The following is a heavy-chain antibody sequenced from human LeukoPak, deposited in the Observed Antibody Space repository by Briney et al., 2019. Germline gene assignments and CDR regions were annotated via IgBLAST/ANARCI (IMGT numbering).Heavy chain of an antibody. V-gene: IGHV3-7*04. D-gene: IGHD6-13*01. CDR3: ARALYSSSFHWFDR. Sequence: PGGSLRLSCAASGFTFSNYWMSWVRQAPGKGLEWVANMKQDGSGNYYVDSVKGRFTISRDNAKNSLYLQMNSLRAEDMAVYYCARALYSSSFHWFDRWGQGTLVTVAS. CDR1: GFTFSNYW. J-gene: IGHJ5*02. CDR2: MKQDGSGN.